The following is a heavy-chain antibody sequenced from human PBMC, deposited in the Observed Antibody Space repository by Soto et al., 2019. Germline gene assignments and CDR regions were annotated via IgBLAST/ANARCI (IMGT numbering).Heavy chain of an antibody. D-gene: IGHD4-4*01. CDR3: AINDHSNNWFDP. CDR2: IIPIFGTA. CDR1: GGTFSSYA. Sequence: SVKVSCKASGGTFSSYAISWVRQAPGQGLEWMGGIIPIFGTANYAQKFQGRVTITADESTSTAYMELSSLRSEDTAVYYCAINDHSNNWFDPWGQATLVTVSS. V-gene: IGHV1-69*13. J-gene: IGHJ5*02.